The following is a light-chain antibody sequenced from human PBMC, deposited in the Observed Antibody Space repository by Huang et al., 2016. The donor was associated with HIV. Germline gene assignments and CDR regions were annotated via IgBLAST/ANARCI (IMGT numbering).Light chain of an antibody. Sequence: AIQMTQSPSSLSASVGDRVTITCRASEGIKKDLGWYQQKPGKAPKLLIYNASKLQGGVPSRFSGGGSDTDCTLTISSPQPEDCATYYCLQDYSYPLTFGGGTKVEFK. J-gene: IGKJ4*02. CDR2: NAS. V-gene: IGKV1-6*01. CDR3: LQDYSYPLT. CDR1: EGIKKD.